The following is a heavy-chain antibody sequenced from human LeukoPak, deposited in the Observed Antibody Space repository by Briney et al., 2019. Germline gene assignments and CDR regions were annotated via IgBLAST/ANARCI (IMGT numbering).Heavy chain of an antibody. CDR3: ARGRAGHNAYLDF. CDR1: GFTFSTFS. D-gene: IGHD1-1*01. J-gene: IGHJ4*02. Sequence: RSGASLRLSCAGSGFTFSTFSLDWVRQAPGKGLEWVASISYCSSVLDYADSEKGRFTICRDNTQNSVYLEMNSLRDEDAAAYFCARGRAGHNAYLDFWGQGTLVTVSS. V-gene: IGHV3-21*06. CDR2: ISYCSSVL.